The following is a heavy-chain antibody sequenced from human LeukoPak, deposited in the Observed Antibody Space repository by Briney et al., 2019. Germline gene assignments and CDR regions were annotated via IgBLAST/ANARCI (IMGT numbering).Heavy chain of an antibody. CDR2: ISYSGST. J-gene: IGHJ5*02. Sequence: PSETLSLTCAVSGGSIRNDYWSWIRQPPGKGLEWIAYISYSGSTNYNPSLESRVTISVDTSKNLFSLKFTSVTAADTAVYYCARHRPGERRFDPWGQGTLVTVSS. CDR1: GGSIRNDY. CDR3: ARHRPGERRFDP. V-gene: IGHV4-59*08. D-gene: IGHD3-16*01.